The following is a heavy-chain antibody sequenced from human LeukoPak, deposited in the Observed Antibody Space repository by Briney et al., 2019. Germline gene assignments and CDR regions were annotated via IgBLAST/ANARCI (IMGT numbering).Heavy chain of an antibody. CDR3: AREVVVTPDALDL. CDR1: GFTFSSYW. V-gene: IGHV3-48*04. J-gene: IGHJ3*01. Sequence: GSLRLSCAASGFTFSSYWMSWVRQAPGKGLEWVSYINSGSTNIQYAASVKGRFTISRDNARNSLYLQMNSLRAEDTAVYYCAREVVVTPDALDLWGRGTMVIVSS. D-gene: IGHD4-23*01. CDR2: INSGSTNI.